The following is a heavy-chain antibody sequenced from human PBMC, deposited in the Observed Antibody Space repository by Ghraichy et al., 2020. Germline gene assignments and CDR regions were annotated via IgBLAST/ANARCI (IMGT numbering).Heavy chain of an antibody. D-gene: IGHD2-21*02. CDR1: GATSSTPD. J-gene: IGHJ4*02. V-gene: IGHV1-3*01. Sequence: ASVKVSCKAYGATSSTPDVLWVRLAPRQRLEWMGWILAGNGTIKYSQNFQGRVTFDRDKSATAAYMELSSLRSKDTAVSYCGLMSVSCLTVIRLCWGQGTLVTVSS. CDR2: ILAGNGTI. CDR3: GLMSVSCLTVIRLC.